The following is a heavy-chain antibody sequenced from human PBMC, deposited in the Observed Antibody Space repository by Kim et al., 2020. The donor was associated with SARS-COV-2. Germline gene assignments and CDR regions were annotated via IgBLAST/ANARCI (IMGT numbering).Heavy chain of an antibody. CDR3: AKDGTWGGFDS. D-gene: IGHD3-16*01. V-gene: IGHV3-23*01. Sequence: FAAASVKGRLIISRDNSKSTLYLQMSSLRADDTAVYYCAKDGTWGGFDSWGQGTLVTVSS. J-gene: IGHJ4*02.